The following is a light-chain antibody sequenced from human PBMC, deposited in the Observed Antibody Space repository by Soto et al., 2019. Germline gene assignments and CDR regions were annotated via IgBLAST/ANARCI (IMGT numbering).Light chain of an antibody. J-gene: IGKJ4*01. CDR1: QSVSSN. CDR2: GAS. CDR3: KQYNNWTPPLT. Sequence: EIVMTQSPATLSVSPGERATLSCRASQSVSSNLAWYQQKPGQAPRLLIYGASTRATGIPARFIGSGSGTEFPLTISSLPSEDFAVYYWKQYNNWTPPLTFGGGTKVEIK. V-gene: IGKV3-15*01.